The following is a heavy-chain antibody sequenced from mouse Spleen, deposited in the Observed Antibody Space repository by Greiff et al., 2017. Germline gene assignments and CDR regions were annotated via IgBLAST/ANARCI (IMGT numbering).Heavy chain of an antibody. J-gene: IGHJ2*01. CDR3: ARDRANWERRGYFDY. V-gene: IGHV5-16*01. CDR1: GFTFSDYY. D-gene: IGHD4-1*01. Sequence: EVQLQESEGGLVQPGSSMKLSCTASGFTFSDYYMAWVRQVPEKGLEWVANINYDGSSTYYLDSLKSRFIISRDNAKNILYLQMSSLKSEDTATYYCARDRANWERRGYFDYWGQGTTLTVSS. CDR2: INYDGSST.